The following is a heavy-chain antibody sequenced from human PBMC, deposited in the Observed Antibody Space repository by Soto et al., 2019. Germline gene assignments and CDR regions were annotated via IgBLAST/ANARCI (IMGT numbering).Heavy chain of an antibody. J-gene: IGHJ4*02. CDR3: ARDRNWAFDN. CDR2: IRTGDNVI. D-gene: IGHD7-27*01. V-gene: IGHV3-48*02. Sequence: GSLRLSCAASGFTFSDYSMNWVRQAPGKGLEWISYIRTGDNVIWYADSVKGRFTITRDNAKNSLSLQMNSLRDEDTAVYYCARDRNWAFDNWGQGTLVTVSS. CDR1: GFTFSDYS.